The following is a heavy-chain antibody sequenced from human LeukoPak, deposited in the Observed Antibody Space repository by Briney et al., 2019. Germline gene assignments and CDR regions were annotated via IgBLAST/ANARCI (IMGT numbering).Heavy chain of an antibody. CDR1: GGSFSGYY. V-gene: IGHV4-34*01. CDR3: ARDPGYSYGYLRYWYFDL. J-gene: IGHJ2*01. CDR2: INHSGST. D-gene: IGHD5-18*01. Sequence: SETLSPTCAVYGGSFSGYYWSWIRQPPGKGLEWIGEINHSGSTNYNPSLKSRVTISGDTSKNQFSLKLSSVTAADTAVYYCARDPGYSYGYLRYWYFDLWGRGTLVTVSS.